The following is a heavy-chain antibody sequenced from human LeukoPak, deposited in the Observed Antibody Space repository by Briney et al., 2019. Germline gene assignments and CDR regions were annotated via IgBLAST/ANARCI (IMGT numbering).Heavy chain of an antibody. CDR3: ARAGWIITSGIDY. CDR2: IYHIGST. D-gene: IGHD3-10*01. Sequence: PSETLSLTCGVSGFSISRSYYWAWIRQPPGKGLEWIGTIYHIGSTYYSSSLGSRVTMSVDTSKNEFSLNLKSVTAADTAVYYCARAGWIITSGIDYWGQGALVTVSS. V-gene: IGHV4-38-2*01. J-gene: IGHJ4*02. CDR1: GFSISRSYY.